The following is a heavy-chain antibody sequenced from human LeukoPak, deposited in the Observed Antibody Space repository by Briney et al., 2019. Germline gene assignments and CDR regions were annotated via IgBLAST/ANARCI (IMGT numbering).Heavy chain of an antibody. CDR3: ARPPYSGNWYYFDY. D-gene: IGHD6-13*01. CDR1: GFTFRSYA. J-gene: IGHJ4*02. Sequence: GGSLRLPCAASGFTFRSYAMCWVRQAPGKGLEWVSAISGSGGSTYYADSVKGRFTISRDNSRNMVYLQMNSLRAEDTAVYYCARPPYSGNWYYFDYWGQGILVTVSS. CDR2: ISGSGGST. V-gene: IGHV3-23*01.